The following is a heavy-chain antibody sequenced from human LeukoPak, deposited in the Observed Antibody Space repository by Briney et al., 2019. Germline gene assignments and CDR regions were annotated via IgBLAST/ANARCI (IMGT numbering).Heavy chain of an antibody. V-gene: IGHV1-69*06. D-gene: IGHD6-13*01. Sequence: SVKVSCKASGGTFSSYTVSWVRQAPGQGLEWMGGIIPVFAKTDYAQKFQGRVTFTADTSTSTAYMELYSLRSEDTAVYYCARVRAATDADHFYYLMDVWGKGTTVTVSS. CDR2: IIPVFAKT. J-gene: IGHJ6*03. CDR3: ARVRAATDADHFYYLMDV. CDR1: GGTFSSYT.